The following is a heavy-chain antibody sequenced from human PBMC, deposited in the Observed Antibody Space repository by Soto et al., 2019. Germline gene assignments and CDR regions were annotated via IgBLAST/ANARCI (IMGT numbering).Heavy chain of an antibody. CDR1: EFTLTNAW. J-gene: IGHJ2*01. D-gene: IGHD2-21*01. CDR2: LRSKTDGWAT. Sequence: ESGGGLVKPGGSLRLSCVASEFTLTNAWMSWVRQAPGKGLEWVGRLRSKTDGWATDDAAPVKGRFSISRDDSKNTMYLQMNSLTTEVTAVYYCTTSAVISYWYLDLWGRGTLVTVSS. CDR3: TTSAVISYWYLDL. V-gene: IGHV3-15*01.